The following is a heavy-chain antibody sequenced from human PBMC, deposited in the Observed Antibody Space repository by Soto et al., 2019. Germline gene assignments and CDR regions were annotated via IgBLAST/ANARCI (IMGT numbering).Heavy chain of an antibody. CDR1: GFTVSSNY. Sequence: EVQLVETGGGLIQPGGSLRLSCAASGFTVSSNYMSWVRQAPGKGLEWVSVIYSGGSTYYADSVKGRFTISRDNSKNTLYLQMNRLSAEDTAVYYCAAFRRYYYYGMDVWGQGTTVTVSS. D-gene: IGHD3-10*01. J-gene: IGHJ6*02. CDR2: IYSGGST. CDR3: AAFRRYYYYGMDV. V-gene: IGHV3-53*02.